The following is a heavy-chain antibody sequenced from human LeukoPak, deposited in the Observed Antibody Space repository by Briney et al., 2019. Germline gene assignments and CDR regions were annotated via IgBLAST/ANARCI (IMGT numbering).Heavy chain of an antibody. CDR1: GGPFSGYF. V-gene: IGHV4-34*01. CDR3: ARRYYYNLGSFPFDF. CDR2: IHNSGTT. J-gene: IGHJ4*02. D-gene: IGHD3-10*01. Sequence: SETLSLTCAVSGGPFSGYFWSWIRQSSGKGLEWIGEIHNSGTTNYNPSFNSRVTISEDTSKNQFYLNLSSVTAADTAVYYCARRYYYNLGSFPFDFWGQGTLVTVSS.